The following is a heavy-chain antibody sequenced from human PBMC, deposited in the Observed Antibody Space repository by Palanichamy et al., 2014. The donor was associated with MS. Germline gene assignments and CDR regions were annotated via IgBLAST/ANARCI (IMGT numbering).Heavy chain of an antibody. V-gene: IGHV3-30*18. D-gene: IGHD2-21*01. Sequence: QVQLVESGGGVVQPGRSLRLSCAASEFTFSNYGMHWVRQAPGKGLEWVAIISYDGSNKYYADSVKGRFTISRDNSKSTMYLQMNGLRVEDTAVHYCAKGGDPASWYYYYLDVWGKGTTATVSS. J-gene: IGHJ6*03. CDR2: ISYDGSNK. CDR3: AKGGDPASWYYYYLDV. CDR1: EFTFSNYG.